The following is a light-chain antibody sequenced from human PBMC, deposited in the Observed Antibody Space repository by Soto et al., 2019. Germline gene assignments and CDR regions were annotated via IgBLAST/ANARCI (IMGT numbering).Light chain of an antibody. CDR3: QQYVTSPLT. CDR1: QSVSSY. J-gene: IGKJ4*01. Sequence: EIVMTQSPATLSVSPGQRATLSCRASQSVSSYLAWYQQKPGQAPRLLIYGVSSRATGIPARFSGSGSGTDFTLTISRLEPEDFAVYYCQQYVTSPLTFGGGT. CDR2: GVS. V-gene: IGKV3-20*01.